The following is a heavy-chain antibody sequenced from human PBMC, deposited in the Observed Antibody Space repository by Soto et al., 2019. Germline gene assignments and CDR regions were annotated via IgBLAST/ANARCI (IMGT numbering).Heavy chain of an antibody. CDR1: GFSLSTSGVG. V-gene: IGHV2-5*02. J-gene: IGHJ6*02. CDR2: IYWDDDK. D-gene: IGHD2-21*02. Sequence: QITLKESGPTLVKPTQTLTLTCTFSGFSLSTSGVGVGWIRQPPGKALEWLALIYWDDDKRYSPSLRSRLTISKDTSKNQVVLTMTNMDPVDTATYYCIQSRCGVDCLQSYASHYYYGMDVWGQGTTVTVSS. CDR3: IQSRCGVDCLQSYASHYYYGMDV.